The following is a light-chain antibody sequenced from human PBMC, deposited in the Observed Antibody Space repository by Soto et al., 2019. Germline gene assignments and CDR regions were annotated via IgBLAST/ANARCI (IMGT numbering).Light chain of an antibody. CDR2: AAS. CDR3: LQDYHYSLT. CDR1: QGIRND. J-gene: IGKJ4*01. Sequence: AIQMTQSPSSLSASVGDRVTITCRASQGIRNDLGWYQQKPGKAPKLLIYAASSLQSGVPSRFSGSGSGTDSTLTISSLKPYRFATSCCLQDYHYSLTFGGGTKVEIK. V-gene: IGKV1-6*01.